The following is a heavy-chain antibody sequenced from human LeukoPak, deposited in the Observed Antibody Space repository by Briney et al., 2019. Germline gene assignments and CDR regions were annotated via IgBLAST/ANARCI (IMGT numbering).Heavy chain of an antibody. V-gene: IGHV3-9*03. CDR1: GFTFDDYA. CDR2: ISWNSGSI. CDR3: AQALGPYYYDSSGYLDY. D-gene: IGHD3-22*01. J-gene: IGHJ4*02. Sequence: GRSLRLSCAAPGFTFDDYAMHWVRQAPGKGLEWVSGISWNSGSIGYADSVKGRFTISRDNAKNSLYLQMNSLRAEDIALYYCAQALGPYYYDSSGYLDYWGQGTLVTVSS.